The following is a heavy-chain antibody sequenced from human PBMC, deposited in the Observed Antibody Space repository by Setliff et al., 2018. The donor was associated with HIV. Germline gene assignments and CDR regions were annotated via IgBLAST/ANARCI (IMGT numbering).Heavy chain of an antibody. CDR1: GGSISSSSYY. J-gene: IGHJ3*02. V-gene: IGHV4-39*07. CDR2: VYHSGST. CDR3: ARRNSGWYDAFDI. Sequence: PSETLSLTCIVSGGSISSSSYYWGWIRQPPGKGLEWIGTVYHSGSTYYNPSLKSRVTISVDTSKNQFSLKLSSVTAADTAVYHCARRNSGWYDAFDIWGQGTMVTVSS. D-gene: IGHD6-19*01.